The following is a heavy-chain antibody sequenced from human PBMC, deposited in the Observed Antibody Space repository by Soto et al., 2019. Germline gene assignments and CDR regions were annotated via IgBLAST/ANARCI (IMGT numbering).Heavy chain of an antibody. D-gene: IGHD1-20*01. CDR2: ISGNGEDA. J-gene: IGHJ4*02. Sequence: GSLRLSCAASGFNFNIYAMTWVSQAPGKGLEWVSYISGNGEDADYADSVKGRFTVSRDDARNTLFLQLNGLRVDDAAIYYCARNHEGINDFDYWGQGTLVTVSS. CDR1: GFNFNIYA. V-gene: IGHV3-23*01. CDR3: ARNHEGINDFDY.